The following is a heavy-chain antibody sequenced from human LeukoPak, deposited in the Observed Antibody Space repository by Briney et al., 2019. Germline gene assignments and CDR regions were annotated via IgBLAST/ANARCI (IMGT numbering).Heavy chain of an antibody. Sequence: TGGSLRLSCAASGFTFSTYAMSCVRQAPGKGLEWVSAISASGGNTYYADSVKGRFTISRDNSKNTLYLQLNSLKADGTAVYYCAKDLAVIIKYYFDYWGQGTLVTVSS. CDR2: ISASGGNT. J-gene: IGHJ4*02. CDR1: GFTFSTYA. V-gene: IGHV3-23*01. CDR3: AKDLAVIIKYYFDY. D-gene: IGHD3-22*01.